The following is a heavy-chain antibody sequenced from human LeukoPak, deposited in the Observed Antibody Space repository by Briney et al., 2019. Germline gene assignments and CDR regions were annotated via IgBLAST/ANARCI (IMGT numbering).Heavy chain of an antibody. CDR1: GYTLTSYY. CDR3: ARDTNPGYSGYGGVDY. CDR2: INPSGGST. J-gene: IGHJ4*02. V-gene: IGHV1-46*01. Sequence: ASVKVSCKASGYTLTSYYMHWVRQAPGQGLEWMGIINPSGGSTSYAQKFQGRVTMTRDTSTSTVYMELSSLRSEDTAVYYCARDTNPGYSGYGGVDYWGQGTLVTVSS. D-gene: IGHD5-12*01.